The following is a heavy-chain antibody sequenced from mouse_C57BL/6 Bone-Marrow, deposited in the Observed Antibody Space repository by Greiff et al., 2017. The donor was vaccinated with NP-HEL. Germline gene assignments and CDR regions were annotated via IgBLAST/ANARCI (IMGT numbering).Heavy chain of an antibody. V-gene: IGHV1-26*01. Sequence: VQLQQSGPELVKPGASVKISCKASGYTFTDYYMNWVKQSHGKSLEWIGDIDPNNGGTSYNQKFKGKATLTVDKSSSTAYMELRSLTSEDSAVYYCASHSNYGAYWGQGTLVTVSA. CDR2: IDPNNGGT. CDR1: GYTFTDYY. J-gene: IGHJ3*01. CDR3: ASHSNYGAY. D-gene: IGHD2-5*01.